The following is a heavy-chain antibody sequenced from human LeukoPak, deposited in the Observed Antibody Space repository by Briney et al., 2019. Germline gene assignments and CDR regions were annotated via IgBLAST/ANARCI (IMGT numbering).Heavy chain of an antibody. CDR3: ARADIYSYGPMYY. V-gene: IGHV3-21*01. CDR1: GFTFSSYS. J-gene: IGHJ4*02. CDR2: ISSSSSYI. D-gene: IGHD5-18*01. Sequence: GGSLRLSCAASGFTFSSYSMNWVRQAPGKGLEWVSSISSSSSYIYYADSVKGRFTISRDNAKNSLSLQMNSLRAEDTAVYYCARADIYSYGPMYYWGQGTLVTVSS.